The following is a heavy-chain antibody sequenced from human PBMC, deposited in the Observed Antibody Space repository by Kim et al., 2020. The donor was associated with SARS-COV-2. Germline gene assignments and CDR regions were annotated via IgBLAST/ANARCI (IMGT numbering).Heavy chain of an antibody. Sequence: TNYADSAKGRVTISRDNAKNTLYVQMNSLRAEDTAVYYCARDHDGSNSIDYWGQGTLVTVSS. V-gene: IGHV3-74*01. CDR2: T. J-gene: IGHJ4*02. D-gene: IGHD7-27*01. CDR3: ARDHDGSNSIDY.